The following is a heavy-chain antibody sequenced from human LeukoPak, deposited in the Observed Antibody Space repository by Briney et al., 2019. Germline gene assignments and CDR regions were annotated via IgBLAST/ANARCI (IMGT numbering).Heavy chain of an antibody. CDR1: GGSISSSSYY. CDR2: IYYSGST. J-gene: IGHJ4*02. CDR3: ARTYYYDSSGYSPPDY. D-gene: IGHD3-22*01. V-gene: IGHV4-39*07. Sequence: SETLSLTCTVSGGSISSSSYYWGWIRQPPGKGLEWIGSIYYSGSTYYNPSLKSRVTISVDTSKNQFSLKLSSVTAADTAVYYCARTYYYDSSGYSPPDYWGQGTLVTVSS.